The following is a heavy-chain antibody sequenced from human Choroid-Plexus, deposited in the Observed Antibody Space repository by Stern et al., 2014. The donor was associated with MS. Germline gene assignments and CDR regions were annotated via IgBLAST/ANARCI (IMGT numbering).Heavy chain of an antibody. J-gene: IGHJ5*02. CDR1: GFTFGSCP. CDR3: AKDRQYLTYFFDH. V-gene: IGHV3-30*18. CDR2: VSYDGSNK. Sequence: VQLVQSGGGVVQPGRPLRLSCVASGFTFGSCPMHWVRQAPGKGLEWVAGVSYDGSNKYYADSGKGRFTISRDNSQNTLYMQMSSLRPEDTAVYYCAKDRQYLTYFFDHWGQGSLVTVSS. D-gene: IGHD2/OR15-2a*01.